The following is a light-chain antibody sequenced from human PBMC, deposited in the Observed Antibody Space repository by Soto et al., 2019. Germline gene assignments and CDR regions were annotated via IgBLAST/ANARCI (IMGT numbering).Light chain of an antibody. V-gene: IGKV3-20*01. CDR3: QQYGSSPRT. J-gene: IGKJ1*01. Sequence: EIVLTQSPGTLSLSPGERATLSCRASQSVSSSFLAWYQQKSGQAPRLLIYGASNRASGIPDRFSGSGSGTDFTLTIDRLEPEDFAVYYCQQYGSSPRTFGQGTNVEIK. CDR1: QSVSSSF. CDR2: GAS.